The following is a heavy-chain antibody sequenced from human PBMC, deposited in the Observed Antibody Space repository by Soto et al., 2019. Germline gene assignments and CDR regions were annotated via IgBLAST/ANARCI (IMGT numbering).Heavy chain of an antibody. CDR3: ARDGNMVDWGRDTAMSEAAFDI. D-gene: IGHD5-18*01. V-gene: IGHV4-59*01. J-gene: IGHJ3*02. CDR2: IYYSGST. Sequence: PSETLSLTCTVSGGSISSYYWSWIRQPPGKGLEWIGYIYYSGSTTYNPSLKSRVTISVDTSKNQFSLKLSPVTAADTAVYYCARDGNMVDWGRDTAMSEAAFDIWGQGTMVTVSS. CDR1: GGSISSYY.